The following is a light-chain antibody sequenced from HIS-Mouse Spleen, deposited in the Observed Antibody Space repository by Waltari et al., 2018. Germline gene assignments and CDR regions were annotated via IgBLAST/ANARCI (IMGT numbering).Light chain of an antibody. Sequence: EIVMTQSPATLSVSPGERATLSCRASQSVSSNLARYQQKPGQAPRLLIYGASTRATRIPARFSGSGSATEFTLTISSMQSEDFAVYYCQQYNNWHTWTFGQGTKVEIK. J-gene: IGKJ1*01. CDR3: QQYNNWHTWT. CDR2: GAS. CDR1: QSVSSN. V-gene: IGKV3-15*01.